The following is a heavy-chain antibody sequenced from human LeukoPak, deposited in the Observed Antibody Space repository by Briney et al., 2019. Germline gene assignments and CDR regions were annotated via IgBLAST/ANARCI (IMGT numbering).Heavy chain of an antibody. V-gene: IGHV3-30*02. CDR2: IENDGSNK. J-gene: IGHJ4*02. D-gene: IGHD6-6*01. CDR3: ANDPARGQLGIFDY. CDR1: GFIFSNYG. Sequence: SGGSLRLSCAASGFIFSNYGMCWVRQAPGKGLEWVTFIENDGSNKYYADSVRGRFTISRDNSRNTLYMQMNSLRVEDTAVYYCANDPARGQLGIFDYWGQGVLVTVSS.